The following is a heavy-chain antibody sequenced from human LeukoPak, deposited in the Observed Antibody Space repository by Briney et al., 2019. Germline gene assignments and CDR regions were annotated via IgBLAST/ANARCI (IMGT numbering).Heavy chain of an antibody. D-gene: IGHD1-1*01. CDR1: GYTFTSYA. J-gene: IGHJ3*02. CDR3: AREISARYNWNDGDAFDI. V-gene: IGHV1-3*01. CDR2: INAGNGNT. Sequence: ASVKVSCKSSGYTFTSYAMHSVRQAPGQKREWMGWINAGNGNTKYSQKFQGRVTITSDTSASPAYMELSSLRSEDTAVYYCAREISARYNWNDGDAFDIWGQGTMVTVSS.